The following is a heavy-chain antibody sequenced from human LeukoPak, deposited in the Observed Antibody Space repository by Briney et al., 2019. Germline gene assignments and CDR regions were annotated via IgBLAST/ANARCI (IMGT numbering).Heavy chain of an antibody. Sequence: GGSLRLSCAASGFTFRNSWMSWVRQAPGKGLEWVGRIKSKFGGGTTDYAAPVKGRFTISRDDPKNTLYLQMNSLKIEDTAVYYCTTYDSSGYFAFDIWGQGTMVTVSS. D-gene: IGHD3-22*01. CDR1: GFTFRNSW. V-gene: IGHV3-15*01. J-gene: IGHJ3*02. CDR3: TTYDSSGYFAFDI. CDR2: IKSKFGGGTT.